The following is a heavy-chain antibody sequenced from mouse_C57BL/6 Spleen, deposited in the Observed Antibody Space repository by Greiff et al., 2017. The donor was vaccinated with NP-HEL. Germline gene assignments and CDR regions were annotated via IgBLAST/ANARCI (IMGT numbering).Heavy chain of an antibody. CDR1: GFNIKDYY. CDR2: IDPEDGDT. Sequence: VQLQQSGAELVRPGASVKLSCTASGFNIKDYYMHWVKQRPEQGLEWIGRIDPEDGDTEYAPKFQGKATMTADTSSNTAYLQLSSLTSEDTAVYYCTRGIYYGSSYRIAYWGQGTLVTVSA. J-gene: IGHJ3*01. CDR3: TRGIYYGSSYRIAY. D-gene: IGHD1-1*01. V-gene: IGHV14-1*01.